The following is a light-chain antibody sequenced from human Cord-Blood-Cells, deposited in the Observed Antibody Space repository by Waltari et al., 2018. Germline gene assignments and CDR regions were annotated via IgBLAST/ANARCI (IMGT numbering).Light chain of an antibody. CDR1: SSDVGGYNY. Sequence: QSALTQPRSVSGSPGQSVTISCTGTSSDVGGYNYASCYQQHPDKAPKLMIYDVSKLPSGVPGRFSGSKSGNTASLTISGLQAEDEADYYCCSYAGSYTYVFGTGTKVTVL. V-gene: IGLV2-11*01. CDR2: DVS. J-gene: IGLJ1*01. CDR3: CSYAGSYTYV.